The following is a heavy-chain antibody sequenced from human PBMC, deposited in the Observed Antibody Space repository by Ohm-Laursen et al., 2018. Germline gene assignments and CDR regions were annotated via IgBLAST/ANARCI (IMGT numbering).Heavy chain of an antibody. V-gene: IGHV4-59*01. CDR2: IYYSGST. J-gene: IGHJ4*02. CDR1: GGSISSYY. D-gene: IGHD6-19*01. CDR3: ARDSAGRAVAGFDY. Sequence: SDTLSLTCTVSGGSISSYYWSWIRQPPGKGLEWIGYIYYSGSTNYNPSLKSRVTISVDTSKNQFSLKLSSVTAEDTAVYYCARDSAGRAVAGFDYWGQGTLVTVSS.